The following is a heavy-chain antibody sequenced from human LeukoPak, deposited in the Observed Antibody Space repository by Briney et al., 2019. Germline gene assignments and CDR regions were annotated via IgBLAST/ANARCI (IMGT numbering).Heavy chain of an antibody. V-gene: IGHV3-23*01. D-gene: IGHD6-19*01. Sequence: GGSLRLSCAASGFTFSSYEMNWVRQAPGKGLEWVSAISGSGGSTYYADSVKGRFTISRDNSKNTLYLQMNSLRAEDTAVYYCAKSPRIAVAGTKVIFDYWGQGTLVTVSS. CDR3: AKSPRIAVAGTKVIFDY. CDR2: ISGSGGST. J-gene: IGHJ4*02. CDR1: GFTFSSYE.